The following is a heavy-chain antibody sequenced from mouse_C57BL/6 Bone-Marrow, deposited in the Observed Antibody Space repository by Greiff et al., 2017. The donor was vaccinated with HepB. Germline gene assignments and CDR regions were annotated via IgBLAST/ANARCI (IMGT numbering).Heavy chain of an antibody. J-gene: IGHJ2*01. D-gene: IGHD1-1*01. V-gene: IGHV14-1*01. CDR2: IDPEDGDT. CDR3: TTLLTTGYFDY. CDR1: GFNIKDYY. Sequence: DVQLQESGAELVRPGASVKLSCTASGFNIKDYYMHWVKQRPEQGLEWIGRIDPEDGDTEYAPKFQGKATMTADPSSNTAYLQLSSLTSEDTAVYYCTTLLTTGYFDYWGQGTTLTVSS.